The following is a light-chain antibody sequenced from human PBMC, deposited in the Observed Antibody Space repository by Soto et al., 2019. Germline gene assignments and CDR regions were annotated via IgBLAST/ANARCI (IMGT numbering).Light chain of an antibody. J-gene: IGLJ2*01. CDR1: SSDIGAYNY. CDR3: SSYTRSSTRI. Sequence: QSALTQPASMSGSPGQSITISCTGTSSDIGAYNYVSWYQQHPGKAPKIMIYGVSNRPSGVSNRFSGSKSDNTASLTISGLQAEDEADYYYSSYTRSSTRIFGGGTKLTVL. CDR2: GVS. V-gene: IGLV2-14*01.